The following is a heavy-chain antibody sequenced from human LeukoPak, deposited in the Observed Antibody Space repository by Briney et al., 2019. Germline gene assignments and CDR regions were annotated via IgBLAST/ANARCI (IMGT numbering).Heavy chain of an antibody. J-gene: IGHJ3*02. CDR2: ISSSSSYI. D-gene: IGHD3-16*02. Sequence: PGGSLRLSCAASGFTFSSYSMNWVRQAPGKGLEWVSSISSSSSYIYYADSVKGRFTISRDNAKNSLYLQMNSLRAEDTAVYYCARRRLGELSLSNAFDIWGQGTMVTVSS. CDR1: GFTFSSYS. CDR3: ARRRLGELSLSNAFDI. V-gene: IGHV3-21*01.